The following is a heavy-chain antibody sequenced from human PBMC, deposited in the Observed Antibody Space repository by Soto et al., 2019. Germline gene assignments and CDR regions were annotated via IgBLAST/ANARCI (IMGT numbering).Heavy chain of an antibody. CDR2: IRGSGVGT. CDR1: GFTFRSYD. Sequence: EVQLLESGGGLVQPGGSLRLSCTASGFTFRSYDMTWVRQAPGKGLEWVSGIRGSGVGTYYADSVRGRFTISRDNSKNTLYLQMNSLRAEDTAIYYCAKGVDMVVVVGATDYWGQGTLVTVSS. J-gene: IGHJ4*02. CDR3: AKGVDMVVVVGATDY. V-gene: IGHV3-23*01. D-gene: IGHD2-15*01.